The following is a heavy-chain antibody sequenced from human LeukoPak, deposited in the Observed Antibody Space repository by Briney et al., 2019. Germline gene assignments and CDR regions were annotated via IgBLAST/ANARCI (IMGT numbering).Heavy chain of an antibody. D-gene: IGHD6-19*01. J-gene: IGHJ4*02. Sequence: QPGGSLRLSCAASGFSFSSYWMSWVRQPPGKGLEWVANIKVDGSEKNYVDSVKGRFTISRDNAKSSVYLQMNSLRAEDTAMYYCAKDTWLVAVVQAFDYWGQGILVTVSS. CDR3: AKDTWLVAVVQAFDY. CDR1: GFSFSSYW. V-gene: IGHV3-7*03. CDR2: IKVDGSEK.